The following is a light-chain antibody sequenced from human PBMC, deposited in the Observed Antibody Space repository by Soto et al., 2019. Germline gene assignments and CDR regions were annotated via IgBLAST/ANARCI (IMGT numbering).Light chain of an antibody. J-gene: IGKJ5*01. V-gene: IGKV3-20*01. CDR2: GAS. CDR1: QSVRSRY. CDR3: QQYGNSPIN. Sequence: ETVLTQSPGTLSLSPGERATLSCRASQSVRSRYLAWYQQKPGQAPRLLISGASSRATGIPDRFSGSGSGTDFTLAVSRLEPEDFALYYCQQYGNSPINFGQGTRREIK.